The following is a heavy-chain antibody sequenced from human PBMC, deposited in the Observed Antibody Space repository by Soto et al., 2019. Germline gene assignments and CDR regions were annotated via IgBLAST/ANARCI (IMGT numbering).Heavy chain of an antibody. D-gene: IGHD5-18*01. V-gene: IGHV4-30-4*01. J-gene: IGHJ4*02. CDR3: ARVDTAMVTGYFDY. CDR2: IYYSGST. CDR1: GGSMSSGDYY. Sequence: SETLSLTCTVSGGSMSSGDYYWSWIRQPPGKGLEWIGYIYYSGSTYYNPSLKSRVTISVDTSKNQFSLKLSSVTAADTAVYYCARVDTAMVTGYFDYWGQGTLVTVSS.